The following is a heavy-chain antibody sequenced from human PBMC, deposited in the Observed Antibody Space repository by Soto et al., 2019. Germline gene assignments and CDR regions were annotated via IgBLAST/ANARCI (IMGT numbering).Heavy chain of an antibody. V-gene: IGHV1-69*01. CDR1: GGTFSSYA. D-gene: IGHD5-12*01. CDR3: VRAGYSGYEEGLDY. CDR2: IIPIFGTA. J-gene: IGHJ4*02. Sequence: QVQLVQSGAEVKKPGSSVKVSCKASGGTFSSYAISWVRQAPGQGLEWMGGIIPIFGTANYAQKFQGRGTITADESNSTGYMELSSMRSEDTVVYYCVRAGYSGYEEGLDYWGQGTLVTVST.